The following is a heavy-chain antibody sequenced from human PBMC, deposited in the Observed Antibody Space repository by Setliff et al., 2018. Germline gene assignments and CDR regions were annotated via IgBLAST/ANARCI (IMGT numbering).Heavy chain of an antibody. CDR2: IYHSGST. D-gene: IGHD2-21*02. CDR3: VRGGEGRDDSNSGS. J-gene: IGHJ5*02. CDR1: GYSISSGYY. Sequence: SSETLSLTCTVSGYSISSGYYWGWIRESPGKELEWIGSIYHSGSTFYNPSLKGRFSISRDNTKNSLYLQMNSLRAEDTAVYYCVRGGEGRDDSNSGSWGQGTLVTVSS. V-gene: IGHV4-38-2*02.